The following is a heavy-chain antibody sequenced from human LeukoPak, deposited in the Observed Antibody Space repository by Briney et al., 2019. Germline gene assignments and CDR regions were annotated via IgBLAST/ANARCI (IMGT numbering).Heavy chain of an antibody. V-gene: IGHV1-69*06. J-gene: IGHJ3*02. CDR3: ARGGPGIAAAGYAFDI. D-gene: IGHD6-13*01. CDR2: IIPIFGTA. Sequence: VASVKVSCKASGGTFSSYAISWVRQAPGQGLEWMGGIIPIFGTANYAQKFQGRVTITADKSTSTAYMELSSLRSEDTAVYYYARGGPGIAAAGYAFDIWGQGTMVTVSS. CDR1: GGTFSSYA.